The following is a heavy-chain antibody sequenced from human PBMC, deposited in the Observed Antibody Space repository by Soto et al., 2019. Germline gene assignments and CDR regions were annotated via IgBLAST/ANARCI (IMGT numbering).Heavy chain of an antibody. J-gene: IGHJ3*01. CDR3: VKRGRNWGAFVF. V-gene: IGHV3-23*01. CDR1: GFILNNYA. CDR2: IGGTDGDSDGVP. Sequence: VQLLESGGDLVQPGWSLRLSCVASGFILNNYAMSWVRQSPGKGLEWVSTIGGTDGDSDGVPWYEDSVKGRFTISRDSAANTLFLHMDNLRAEDSALYYCVKRGRNWGAFVFWGQGTTVVVSS. D-gene: IGHD7-27*01.